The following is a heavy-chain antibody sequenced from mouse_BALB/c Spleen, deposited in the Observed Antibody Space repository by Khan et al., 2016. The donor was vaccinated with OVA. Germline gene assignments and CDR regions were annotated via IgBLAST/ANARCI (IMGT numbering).Heavy chain of an antibody. J-gene: IGHJ3*01. D-gene: IGHD3-3*01. V-gene: IGHV3-2*02. CDR1: GYSITSDYA. CDR3: VRGRTY. CDR2: ITYSGST. Sequence: VQLKESGPGLVKPSQSLSLTCTVTGYSITSDYAWNWIRQFPGNKLEWMGYITYSGSTSYIPSLKSRISITRDTSKNQFLLQLNSVTSEDTATYYCVRGRTYWGQGTLVTVSA.